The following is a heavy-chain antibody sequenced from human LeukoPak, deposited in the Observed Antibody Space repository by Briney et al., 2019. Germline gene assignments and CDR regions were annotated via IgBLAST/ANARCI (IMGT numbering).Heavy chain of an antibody. CDR1: GYTFTGYY. V-gene: IGHV7-4-1*02. J-gene: IGHJ6*03. D-gene: IGHD5-24*01. CDR2: ISTNTGNP. Sequence: ASVKVSCKASGYTFTGYYMHWVRQAPGQGLEWMGWISTNTGNPTYAQGFTGRFVFSLDTSVSTAYLQISSLKAEDTAVYYCAREVRWLQSHYYYYMDVWGKGTTVTVSS. CDR3: AREVRWLQSHYYYYMDV.